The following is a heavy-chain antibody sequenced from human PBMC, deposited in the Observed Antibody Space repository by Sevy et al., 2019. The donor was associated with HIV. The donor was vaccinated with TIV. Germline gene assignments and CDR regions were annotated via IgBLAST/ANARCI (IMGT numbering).Heavy chain of an antibody. D-gene: IGHD6-13*01. CDR1: GFSLSTSGVG. CDR2: IYWNDDK. J-gene: IGHJ4*02. V-gene: IGHV2-5*01. CDR3: AHISSIPYSSSWYDFDY. Sequence: SGPTLVKPTQTLTLTCTFSGFSLSTSGVGVGWIRQPPGKALEWLALIYWNDDKRYSPSLKSRLTITKDTSKNQVVLKMTNMDPVDTATYYCAHISSIPYSSSWYDFDYWGQGTLVTVSS.